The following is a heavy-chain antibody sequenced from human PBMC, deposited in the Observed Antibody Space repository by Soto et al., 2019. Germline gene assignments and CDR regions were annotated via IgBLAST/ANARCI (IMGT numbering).Heavy chain of an antibody. D-gene: IGHD3-3*01. CDR1: GFTFSNAW. CDR2: IKSKTDGGTT. Sequence: GSLRLSCAASGFTFSNAWMNLVRQAPGKRLEWVGRIKSKTDGGTTDYAAPVKGRFTISRDDSKNTLYLQMNSLKTEDTAVYYCTTLSITIFGVVLMDVWGQGTTVTVS. V-gene: IGHV3-15*07. CDR3: TTLSITIFGVVLMDV. J-gene: IGHJ6*02.